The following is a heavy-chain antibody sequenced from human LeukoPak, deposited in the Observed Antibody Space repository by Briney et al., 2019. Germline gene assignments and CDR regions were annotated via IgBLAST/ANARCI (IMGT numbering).Heavy chain of an antibody. D-gene: IGHD3-22*01. V-gene: IGHV3-53*01. J-gene: IGHJ3*02. CDR3: AKYYYDSSGHHGAFDI. CDR2: IYSGGTT. CDR1: GFTVSSNY. Sequence: GGSLRLSCAASGFTVSSNYMSWVRQAPGKGLEWVSVIYSGGTTYYADSVKGRFTISRDNSKNTVYLQMNSLRAEDTAAYYCAKYYYDSSGHHGAFDIWGQGTMVTVSS.